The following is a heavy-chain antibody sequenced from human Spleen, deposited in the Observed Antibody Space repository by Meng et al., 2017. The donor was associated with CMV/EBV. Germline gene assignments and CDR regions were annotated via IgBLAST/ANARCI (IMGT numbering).Heavy chain of an antibody. J-gene: IGHJ3*02. Sequence: SLKISCAASGFTVSSNYMSWVRQAPGKGLEWVSGISWNSGSIAYGDSVKGRFTISRDNAKNSLYLQMNSLRADDTALYYCARVGLGFDIWGQGTLVTVSS. V-gene: IGHV3-9*01. D-gene: IGHD1-26*01. CDR3: ARVGLGFDI. CDR2: ISWNSGSI. CDR1: GFTVSSNY.